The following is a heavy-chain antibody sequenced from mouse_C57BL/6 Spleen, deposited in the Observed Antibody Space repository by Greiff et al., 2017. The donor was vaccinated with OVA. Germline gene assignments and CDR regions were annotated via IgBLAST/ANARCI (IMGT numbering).Heavy chain of an antibody. D-gene: IGHD2-2*01. CDR1: GFTFSDYY. Sequence: EVQLVESEGGLVQPGSSMKLSCTASGFTFSDYYMAWVRQVPEKGLEWVANINYDGSSTYYLDSLKSRFIISRDNAKNILYLQMSSLKSEDTATYYCARVRGYGSLDYWGQGTTLTVSS. J-gene: IGHJ2*01. V-gene: IGHV5-16*01. CDR3: ARVRGYGSLDY. CDR2: INYDGSST.